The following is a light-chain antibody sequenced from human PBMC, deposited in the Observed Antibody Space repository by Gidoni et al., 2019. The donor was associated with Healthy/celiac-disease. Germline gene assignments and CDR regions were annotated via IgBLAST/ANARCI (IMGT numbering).Light chain of an antibody. CDR2: DAS. CDR1: QDISNY. J-gene: IGKJ2*01. V-gene: IGKV1-33*01. Sequence: DIQMTQFPSSLSASVGDRVTITCQASQDISNYLNWYQQKPGKAPKLLIYDASNLETGVPSRFSGSGFGTDFTFTISSLQPEDVASYYCQQYDNIPYTFXXXTKLEIK. CDR3: QQYDNIPYT.